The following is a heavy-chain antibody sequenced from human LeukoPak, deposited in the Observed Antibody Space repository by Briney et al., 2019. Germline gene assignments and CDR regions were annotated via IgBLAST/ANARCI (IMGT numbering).Heavy chain of an antibody. CDR3: AADLXNPRMGASYLDS. J-gene: IGHJ4*02. D-gene: IGHD3-16*01. V-gene: IGHV1-58*01. CDR2: IIVGSGAT. CDR1: GFTSTNFA. Sequence: SVKVSCKASGFTSTNFAVQWVRQARGQRLEWIGWIIVGSGATKCAQDFQERVTITRDLSTSTLYMELRSLTSEDTAVYYCAADLXNPRMGASYLDSWGQGTLVTVSS.